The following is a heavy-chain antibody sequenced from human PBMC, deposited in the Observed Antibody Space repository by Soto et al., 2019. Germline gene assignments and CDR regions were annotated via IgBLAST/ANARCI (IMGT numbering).Heavy chain of an antibody. CDR3: ARHDSAAGDSWRWFDP. Sequence: QLQLQESGPGLVKPSETLSLTCTVSGGSLSSSSYYWGWIRQPPGKGLEWIGSIFYTGSTYYNPSLKSRVTISVDTSKNQFSLKLNSVTAADTAMYCCARHDSAAGDSWRWFDPWGQGTLVTVSS. D-gene: IGHD2-21*02. CDR2: IFYTGST. V-gene: IGHV4-39*01. CDR1: GGSLSSSSYY. J-gene: IGHJ5*02.